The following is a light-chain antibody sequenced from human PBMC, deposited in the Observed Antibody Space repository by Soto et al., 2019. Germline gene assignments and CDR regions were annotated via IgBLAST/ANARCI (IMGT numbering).Light chain of an antibody. Sequence: EMVMTQSPATLYVSPGEGVTLSCRVSQSVGHSLAWYQQKPGQPPRILIYGASTRVTGVPPRFSGSGSGTEFTLTITSLQSEDFALYYCQRYNDWPEYTFGQGTRLEIK. CDR3: QRYNDWPEYT. CDR1: QSVGHS. CDR2: GAS. J-gene: IGKJ2*01. V-gene: IGKV3-15*01.